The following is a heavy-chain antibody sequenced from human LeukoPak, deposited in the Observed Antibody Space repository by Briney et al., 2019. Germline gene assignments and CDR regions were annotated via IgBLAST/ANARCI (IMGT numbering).Heavy chain of an antibody. V-gene: IGHV4-34*01. CDR3: ARVVVVVPAAGKWFEP. D-gene: IGHD2-2*01. J-gene: IGHJ5*02. CDR2: INHSGST. Sequence: SETLSLTCAVYGGSFSGYYWSWIRQPPGKGLEWIGEINHSGSTNYNPSLKSRVTISVDTSKNQFSLKLSSVTAADTAVYYCARVVVVVPAAGKWFEPWGQGTLVTVSS. CDR1: GGSFSGYY.